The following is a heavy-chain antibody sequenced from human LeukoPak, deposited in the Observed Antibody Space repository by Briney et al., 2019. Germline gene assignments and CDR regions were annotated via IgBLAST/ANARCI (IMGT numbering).Heavy chain of an antibody. J-gene: IGHJ4*02. CDR1: XXXVXNNY. CDR2: IHSGGTT. D-gene: IGHD5-12*01. V-gene: IGHV3-53*01. CDR3: ARDSDSGYGPFAS. Sequence: GGSXXLXXXAXXXXVXNNYMSWVRQAPGKGLEWVSVIHSGGTTNYADSVQGRFTISRDNSKTTVYLHMNSLRAEDTAVYYCARDSDSGYGPFASWGQGTLVTVSS.